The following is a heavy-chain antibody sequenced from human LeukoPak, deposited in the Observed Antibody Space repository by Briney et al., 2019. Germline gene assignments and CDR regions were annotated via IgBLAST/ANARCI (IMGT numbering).Heavy chain of an antibody. D-gene: IGHD2-2*01. J-gene: IGHJ4*02. CDR1: GFTFSGYS. V-gene: IGHV3-48*04. CDR3: ARTISSSSTSCFLY. Sequence: GGSLRLSCAASGFTFSGYSMNWVRQAPGKGLEWVSYISSSSSTIYYADSVKGRFTISRDNAKNTLYLQMNSLRAEDTAVYYCARTISSSSTSCFLYWGQGTLVTVSS. CDR2: ISSSSSTI.